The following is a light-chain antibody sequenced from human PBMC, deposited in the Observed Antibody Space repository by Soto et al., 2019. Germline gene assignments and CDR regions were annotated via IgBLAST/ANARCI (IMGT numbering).Light chain of an antibody. CDR3: GAWDSSLSAVV. J-gene: IGLJ7*01. V-gene: IGLV1-51*01. Sequence: QSVLTQPASVSAAPGQKVTIACSGSSSNIGNNYVSWYQHLPGTAPKLVIYDNNKRPSGITDRFSASQSGTSATLGITGLQTGDEADYYCGAWDSSLSAVVFGGGTQLTVL. CDR1: SSNIGNNY. CDR2: DNN.